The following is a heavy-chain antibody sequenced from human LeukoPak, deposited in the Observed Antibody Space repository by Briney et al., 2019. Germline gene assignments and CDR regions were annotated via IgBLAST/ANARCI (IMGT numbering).Heavy chain of an antibody. Sequence: ASVKVSCKASGYTFTGYYMHWVRQAPGQGLEWMGWINPNSGGTNYAQKFQGRVTMTRDTSISTAYMELSRLRSDDTAVYYCARDGRSEGYCSGGGCYYYYYGMDVWGQGTTVTVSS. D-gene: IGHD2-15*01. V-gene: IGHV1-2*02. CDR3: ARDGRSEGYCSGGGCYYYYYGMDV. J-gene: IGHJ6*02. CDR1: GYTFTGYY. CDR2: INPNSGGT.